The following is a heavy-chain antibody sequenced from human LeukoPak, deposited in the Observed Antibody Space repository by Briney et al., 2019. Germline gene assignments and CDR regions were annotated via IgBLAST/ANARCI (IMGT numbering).Heavy chain of an antibody. V-gene: IGHV1-69*01. D-gene: IGHD5-18*01. CDR2: IIPIFGTA. J-gene: IGHJ5*02. CDR3: AREAGYRYGYGGNWFDP. Sequence: SVKVSCKASGGTFSSYAISWVRQAPGQGLEWMGGIIPIFGTANYAQKFQGRVTITADESTSTAYMELSSLRSEDTAVYYCAREAGYRYGYGGNWFDPWGQGTLVTVSS. CDR1: GGTFSSYA.